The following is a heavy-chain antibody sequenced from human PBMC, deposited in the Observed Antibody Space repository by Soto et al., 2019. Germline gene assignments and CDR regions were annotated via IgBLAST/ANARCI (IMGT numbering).Heavy chain of an antibody. J-gene: IGHJ6*02. V-gene: IGHV6-1*01. Sequence: SQTLSLTCAISGDSVSSNSAAWNWISQPPSRGLEWLGRTYYRSKWYNDYAVSVKSRITINPDTSKNQFSLQLNSVTPEDTAVYYCARVPGYCSSTSCYYYYYYGMDVWGQGTTVTVSS. CDR3: ARVPGYCSSTSCYYYYYYGMDV. CDR1: GDSVSSNSAA. CDR2: TYYRSKWYN. D-gene: IGHD2-2*01.